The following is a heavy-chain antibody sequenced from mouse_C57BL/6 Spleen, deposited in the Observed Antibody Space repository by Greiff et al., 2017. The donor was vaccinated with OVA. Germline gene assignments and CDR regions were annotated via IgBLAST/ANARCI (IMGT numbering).Heavy chain of an antibody. CDR2: ISYDGSN. J-gene: IGHJ1*03. D-gene: IGHD1-1*01. V-gene: IGHV3-6*01. CDR1: GYSITSGYY. CDR3: ARVFYYYGSSWYFDV. Sequence: DVQLQESGPGLVKPSQSLSLTCSVTGYSITSGYYWNWIRQFPGNKLEWMGYISYDGSNNYNPSLKNRISITRDTSKNQFFLKLNSVTTEDTATYYCARVFYYYGSSWYFDVWGTGTTVTVSS.